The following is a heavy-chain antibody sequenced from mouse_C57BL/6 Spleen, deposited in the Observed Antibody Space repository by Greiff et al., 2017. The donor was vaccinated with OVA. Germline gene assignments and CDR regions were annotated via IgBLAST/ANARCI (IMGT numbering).Heavy chain of an antibody. CDR2: IDPSDSYT. CDR3: ARGLITTVVVDY. D-gene: IGHD1-1*01. J-gene: IGHJ2*01. V-gene: IGHV1-69*01. Sequence: QVQLQQPGAELVMPGASVKLSCKASGYTFTSYWMHWVKQRPGQGLEWIGEIDPSDSYTNYNQKFKGKSTLTVDKSSSTAYMQLSSLTSEDSAVYYCARGLITTVVVDYWGQGTTRTVSS. CDR1: GYTFTSYW.